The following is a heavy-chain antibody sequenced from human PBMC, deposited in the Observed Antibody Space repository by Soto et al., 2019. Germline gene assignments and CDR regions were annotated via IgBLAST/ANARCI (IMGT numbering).Heavy chain of an antibody. CDR2: IYYSGST. V-gene: IGHV4-59*01. CDR3: ARITFWIGKDNWFDP. D-gene: IGHD3-3*01. Sequence: SETLSLTCTVSGGSISSYYWSWIRQPPGKGLEWIGYIYYSGSTNYNPSLKSRVTISVDTSKNQFSLKLSSVTAADTAVYYCARITFWIGKDNWFDPWGQGTLVTVS. CDR1: GGSISSYY. J-gene: IGHJ5*02.